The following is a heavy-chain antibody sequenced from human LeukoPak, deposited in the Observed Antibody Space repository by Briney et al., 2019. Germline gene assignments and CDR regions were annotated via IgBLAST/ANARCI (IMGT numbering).Heavy chain of an antibody. V-gene: IGHV3-74*01. J-gene: IGHJ6*03. Sequence: GGSLRLSCAASGFTFSSYWMHWVRQAPGKGLVWVSRINSDGSNTNYADSVKARFTISRDNAKNTLYLQMNSLRAEDTAVYYCARARPPWIQLPPGYMDVWGKGTTVTVSS. CDR2: INSDGSNT. CDR1: GFTFSSYW. D-gene: IGHD5-18*01. CDR3: ARARPPWIQLPPGYMDV.